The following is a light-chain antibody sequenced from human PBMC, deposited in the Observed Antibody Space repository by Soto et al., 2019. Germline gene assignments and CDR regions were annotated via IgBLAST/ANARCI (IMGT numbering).Light chain of an antibody. CDR3: MQALRTLT. Sequence: DIVLTQSPLSLPVTPGEPASISCRSSQSLLRDNGYNYLDWYVQKPGQSPQLLIYLGSQRASGVPDRFSGSGSGADFTLRISRVEAEDVGVYYCMQALRTLTFGGGTKVEIK. V-gene: IGKV2-28*01. CDR1: QSLLRDNGYNY. J-gene: IGKJ4*01. CDR2: LGS.